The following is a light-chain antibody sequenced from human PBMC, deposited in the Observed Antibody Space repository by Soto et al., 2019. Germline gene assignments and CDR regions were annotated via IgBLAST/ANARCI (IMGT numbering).Light chain of an antibody. CDR3: QQFDDSVT. V-gene: IGKV3-20*01. CDR1: HSVSRTY. CDR2: GAA. J-gene: IGKJ5*01. Sequence: EIVLTQSPDTLSLSAGARATLSCRASHSVSRTYLAWYQQKPAHAPGLLIYGAADRATGTPDRFSGSGSGTDFTLTISRLEPEDSAVYYCQQFDDSVTFGQGTRLE.